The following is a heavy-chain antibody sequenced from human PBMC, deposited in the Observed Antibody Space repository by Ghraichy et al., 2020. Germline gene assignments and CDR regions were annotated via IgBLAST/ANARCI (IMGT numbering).Heavy chain of an antibody. CDR3: AKVNQAGGTVRTWSGTDV. V-gene: IGHV3-23*01. CDR1: RFTFSRYP. D-gene: IGHD1-1*01. CDR2: ISASGGST. J-gene: IGHJ6*02. Sequence: GGSLRLSCTASRFTFSRYPMSWVRQAPGKGLEWVSSISASGGSTYFADSVKGRFTMSSDNTKSTVYMQMTSLRAEDTAVYYCAKVNQAGGTVRTWSGTDVWGQGTTVIVSS.